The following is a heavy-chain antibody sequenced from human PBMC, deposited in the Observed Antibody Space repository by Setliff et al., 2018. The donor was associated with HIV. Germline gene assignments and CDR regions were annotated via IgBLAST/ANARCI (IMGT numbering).Heavy chain of an antibody. CDR3: ARDSGVSSGWKNWFDS. D-gene: IGHD6-19*01. CDR1: GYTFISYG. Sequence: GASVKVSCKASGYTFISYGVSWVRQAPGQGLEWMGWISVKNGNTNYAQKFQGRVTMTTDTSTSTAYMELRSLGSDDTAVYYCARDSGVSSGWKNWFDSWGQGTLVTVSS. CDR2: ISVKNGNT. J-gene: IGHJ5*01. V-gene: IGHV1-18*01.